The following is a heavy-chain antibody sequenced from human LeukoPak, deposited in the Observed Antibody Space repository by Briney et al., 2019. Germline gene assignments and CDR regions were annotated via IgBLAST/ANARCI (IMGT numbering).Heavy chain of an antibody. Sequence: SETLSLTCTVSGDSISTYYWSWIRQPPGKGLEWIGYLYYTGSTNYNPSLKSRVTISVDTSKNQFSLKLTSVTAADTAVYYCARTYYFGSGSYHFDYWGQGTLVTVSS. D-gene: IGHD3-10*01. V-gene: IGHV4-59*08. CDR3: ARTYYFGSGSYHFDY. CDR1: GDSISTYY. J-gene: IGHJ4*02. CDR2: LYYTGST.